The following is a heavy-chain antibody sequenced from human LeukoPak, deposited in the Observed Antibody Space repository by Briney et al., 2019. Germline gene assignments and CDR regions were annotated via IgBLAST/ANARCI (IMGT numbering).Heavy chain of an antibody. CDR2: IYTSGST. J-gene: IGHJ5*02. Sequence: SETLSLTCTVSGGSISSYYWSWIRQPAGKGLEWIGRIYTSGSTNYNPSLKSRVTMSVDTSKNQFSLKLSSVTGADTAVYYCARGTTVVDYNWFDPWGQGTLVTVSS. V-gene: IGHV4-4*07. CDR3: ARGTTVVDYNWFDP. CDR1: GGSISSYY. D-gene: IGHD4-23*01.